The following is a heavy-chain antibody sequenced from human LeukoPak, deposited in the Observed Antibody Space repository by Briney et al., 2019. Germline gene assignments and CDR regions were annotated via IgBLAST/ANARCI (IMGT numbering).Heavy chain of an antibody. CDR3: ARGFNDFWSGSQLEY. J-gene: IGHJ4*02. V-gene: IGHV3-30-3*01. CDR1: GFIFGGYA. Sequence: GGSLRLSCAASGFIFGGYAMHWVRQALGKGLQWLAVISYDGGKTYYADSVEGRFTISRDNSKSTVYLEINSLRSEDTAIYYCARGFNDFWSGSQLEYWGQGTLVTVSS. D-gene: IGHD3-3*01. CDR2: ISYDGGKT.